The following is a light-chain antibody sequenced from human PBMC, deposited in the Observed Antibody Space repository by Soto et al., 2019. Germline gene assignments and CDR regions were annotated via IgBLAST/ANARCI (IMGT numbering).Light chain of an antibody. V-gene: IGKV1-39*01. CDR1: QSISHY. Sequence: DIQMTQSPSSLSASIGARVTITCRASQSISHYLNWFQQKPGKAPRLLIYAASSLQSGVPSRFSGSGSGTDFTLAISSLQPDYFATYYCQQTYIFTTLGPGAKVDIK. J-gene: IGKJ3*01. CDR2: AAS. CDR3: QQTYIFTT.